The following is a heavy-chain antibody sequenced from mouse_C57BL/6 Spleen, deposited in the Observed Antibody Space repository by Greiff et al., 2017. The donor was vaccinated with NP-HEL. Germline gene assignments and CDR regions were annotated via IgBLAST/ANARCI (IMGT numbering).Heavy chain of an antibody. J-gene: IGHJ4*01. CDR2: INPYNGGT. CDR3: ARKTAQALYYAMDY. Sequence: EVQLQQSGPVLVKPGASVKMSCKASGYTFTDYYMNWVKQSHGKSLEWIGVINPYNGGTSYNQKFKGKATLTVDKSSSTAYMELNSLTSEDSAVYYCARKTAQALYYAMDYWGQGTSVTVSS. V-gene: IGHV1-19*01. CDR1: GYTFTDYY. D-gene: IGHD3-2*02.